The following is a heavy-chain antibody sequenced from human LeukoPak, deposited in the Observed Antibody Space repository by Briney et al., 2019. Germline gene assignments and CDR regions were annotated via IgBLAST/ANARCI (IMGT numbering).Heavy chain of an antibody. CDR2: ICYSGST. Sequence: SETLSLTCTVSGGSISSSSYYWGWIRQPPGKGLEWIGSICYSGSTYYNPSLKSRVTISVDTSKNQFSLKLSSVTAADTAVYYCARLLADCSSTSCPSPWGAFDIWGQGTMVTVSS. J-gene: IGHJ3*02. CDR3: ARLLADCSSTSCPSPWGAFDI. CDR1: GGSISSSSYY. V-gene: IGHV4-39*01. D-gene: IGHD2-2*01.